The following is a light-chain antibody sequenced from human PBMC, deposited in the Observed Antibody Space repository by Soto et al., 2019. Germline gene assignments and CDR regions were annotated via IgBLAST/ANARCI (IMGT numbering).Light chain of an antibody. Sequence: QEVTISCSGSSSNIGGNSVSWYQQLPGTAPKLLIYDDNKRPSGIPDRFSGSKSGTSATLGITRFQTGDEADYYCGSWDSSLSAYVFGTGTKGTVL. V-gene: IGLV1-51*01. CDR1: SSNIGGNS. J-gene: IGLJ1*01. CDR3: GSWDSSLSAYV. CDR2: DDN.